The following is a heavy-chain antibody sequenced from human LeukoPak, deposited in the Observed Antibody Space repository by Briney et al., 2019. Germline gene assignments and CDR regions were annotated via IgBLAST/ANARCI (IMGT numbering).Heavy chain of an antibody. CDR2: IYYSGST. CDR3: ARAFHGDGYELEPPGYYYYYGMDV. J-gene: IGHJ6*02. CDR1: GGSISSSSYY. Sequence: SETLSLTCTVSGGSISSSSYYWGWIRQPPGKGLEWIGYIYYSGSTNYNPSLKSRVTISVDTSKNQFSLKLSSVTAADTAVYYCARAFHGDGYELEPPGYYYYYGMDVWGQGTTVTVSS. D-gene: IGHD1-1*01. V-gene: IGHV4-61*05.